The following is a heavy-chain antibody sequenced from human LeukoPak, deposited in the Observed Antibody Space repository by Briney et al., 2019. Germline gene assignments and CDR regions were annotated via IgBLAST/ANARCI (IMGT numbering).Heavy chain of an antibody. CDR1: GFTFSSYW. D-gene: IGHD1-1*01. CDR3: ATDEAATGRLDY. Sequence: GGSLRLSCAASGFTFSSYWMHWVRQAPGKGLVWVSRINSDGSSTSYADSVKGRFTISRDNAKNTLYLQINSLRAEDTAVYYCATDEAATGRLDYWGQGALVTDSS. CDR2: INSDGSST. V-gene: IGHV3-74*01. J-gene: IGHJ4*02.